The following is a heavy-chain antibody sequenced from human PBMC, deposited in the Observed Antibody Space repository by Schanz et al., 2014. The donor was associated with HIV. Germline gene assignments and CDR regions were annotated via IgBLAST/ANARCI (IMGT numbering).Heavy chain of an antibody. D-gene: IGHD3-16*01. Sequence: EVQLLESGGGLVQPGGSLRLSCAASGFTFSSYAMSWVRQAPGKGLEWVSAISGSGGSTYYADSVKGRFTIPRDNSKNPLSLQMNSLSAEATAVYYCAKDEGGGYYYYGMDVWGQGTTVTVSS. CDR3: AKDEGGGYYYYGMDV. V-gene: IGHV3-23*01. CDR1: GFTFSSYA. J-gene: IGHJ6*02. CDR2: ISGSGGST.